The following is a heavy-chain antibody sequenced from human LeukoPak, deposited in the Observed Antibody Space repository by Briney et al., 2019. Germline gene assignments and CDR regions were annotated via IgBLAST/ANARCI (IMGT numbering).Heavy chain of an antibody. CDR2: IIPIFGTA. CDR1: GGTFSSYA. J-gene: IGHJ5*02. V-gene: IGHV1-69*05. CDR3: AREREGYSGYDGRAWFDP. Sequence: ASVKVSCKASGGTFSSYAISWVRQAPGQGLEWMGGIIPIFGTANYAQKFQGRVTITTDESTSTAYMELSSLRSEDTAVYYCAREREGYSGYDGRAWFDPWGQGILVTVSS. D-gene: IGHD5-12*01.